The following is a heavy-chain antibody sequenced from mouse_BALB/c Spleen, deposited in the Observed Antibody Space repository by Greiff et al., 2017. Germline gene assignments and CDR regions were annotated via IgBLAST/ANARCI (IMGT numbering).Heavy chain of an antibody. J-gene: IGHJ4*01. CDR1: GYTFTSYV. CDR2: INPYNDGT. D-gene: IGHD2-1*01. V-gene: IGHV1-14*01. Sequence: VQLQQSGPELVKPGASVKMSCKASGYTFTSYVMHWVKQKPGQGLEWIGYINPYNDGTKYNEKFKGKATLTSDKSSSTAYMELSSLTSEDSAVYYCARTLMVTYYAMDYWGQGTSVTVSS. CDR3: ARTLMVTYYAMDY.